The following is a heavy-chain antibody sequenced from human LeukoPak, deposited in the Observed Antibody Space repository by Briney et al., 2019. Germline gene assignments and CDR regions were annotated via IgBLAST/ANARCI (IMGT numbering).Heavy chain of an antibody. CDR1: GYTFTSYD. Sequence: ASVKVSCKASGYTFTSYDINWVRQATGQGLEWMGWMNPNSGNTGYAQKFQGRVIMTRNTSTSTAYMEVSSLRSDDTAVYYCARSSKKLGDYYFGMDVWGQGTTVTVSS. CDR2: MNPNSGNT. J-gene: IGHJ6*02. V-gene: IGHV1-8*01. CDR3: ARSSKKLGDYYFGMDV. D-gene: IGHD3-10*01.